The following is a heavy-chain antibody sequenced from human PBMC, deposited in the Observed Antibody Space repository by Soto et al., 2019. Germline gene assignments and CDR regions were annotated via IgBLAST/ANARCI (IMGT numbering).Heavy chain of an antibody. D-gene: IGHD3-3*01. CDR1: GFTFSDYS. V-gene: IGHV3-21*01. Sequence: GGSLRLSCGASGFTFSDYSMNWVRQAPGKGLEWVSSVSSDSSHIYYADSVKGRFTISRDNAKNSLYLQMNSLRAEDTAVYYCARASGTYYDFWSGYSSHYFDYWGQGTLVTVSS. CDR3: ARASGTYYDFWSGYSSHYFDY. CDR2: VSSDSSHI. J-gene: IGHJ4*02.